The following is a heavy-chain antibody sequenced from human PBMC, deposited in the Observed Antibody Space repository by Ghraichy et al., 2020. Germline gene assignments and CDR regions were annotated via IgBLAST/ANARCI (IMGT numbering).Heavy chain of an antibody. D-gene: IGHD3-10*01. CDR3: ARDSSTFGERYRFDY. V-gene: IGHV3-21*01. CDR2: IGSSSSYI. CDR1: GFTFSSYS. J-gene: IGHJ4*02. Sequence: GGSLRLSCAASGFTFSSYSMNWVRQAPGKGLEWVSSIGSSSSYIYYADSVKGRFTISRDNAKNSLYLQMNSLRAEDTAVYYCARDSSTFGERYRFDYWGQGTLVTVSS.